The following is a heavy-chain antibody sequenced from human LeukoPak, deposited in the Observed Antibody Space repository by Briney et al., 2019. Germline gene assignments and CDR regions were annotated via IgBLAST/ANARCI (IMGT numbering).Heavy chain of an antibody. CDR1: GFTFSSYS. J-gene: IGHJ3*02. CDR2: ISSSSSHI. CDR3: ARGPPSGFGSRYFDWYQTDAFDI. Sequence: GGSLRLSCAASGFTFSSYSMNWVRQAPGKGLEWVSSISSSSSHIYYADSVKGRFTISRDNAKNSLYLQMNSLRAEDTAVYYCARGPPSGFGSRYFDWYQTDAFDIWGQGTMVTVSS. V-gene: IGHV3-21*01. D-gene: IGHD3-9*01.